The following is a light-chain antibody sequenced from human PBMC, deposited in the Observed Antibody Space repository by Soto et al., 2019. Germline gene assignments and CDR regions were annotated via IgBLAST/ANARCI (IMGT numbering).Light chain of an antibody. V-gene: IGLV1-44*01. Sequence: QSVLTQPSSASGTPGQRVTISCSGSSSNIGSYTVNWYQQLPGTAPKLLIHSNNQRPSGVPDRFSGSKSGTSASLAISGLQSEDEGDYYCATWDDSLNGYVFGTGT. CDR3: ATWDDSLNGYV. J-gene: IGLJ1*01. CDR1: SSNIGSYT. CDR2: SNN.